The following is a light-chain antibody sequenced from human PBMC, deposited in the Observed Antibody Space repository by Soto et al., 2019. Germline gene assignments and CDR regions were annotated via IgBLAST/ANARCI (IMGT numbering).Light chain of an antibody. Sequence: EIVTTQSPATLSVSPGERATLSCRASQSVSSNLAWYQQKPGQAHRLLIYGASTRATGIPARFSGSGSGTEFTLTISSLQSEDFAVYYCQQYNNWPPWTCGQGTKGDIK. V-gene: IGKV3-15*01. J-gene: IGKJ1*01. CDR3: QQYNNWPPWT. CDR1: QSVSSN. CDR2: GAS.